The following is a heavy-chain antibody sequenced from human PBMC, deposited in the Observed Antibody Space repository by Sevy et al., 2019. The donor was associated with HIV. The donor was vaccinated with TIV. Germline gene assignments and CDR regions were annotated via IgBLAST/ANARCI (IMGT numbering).Heavy chain of an antibody. D-gene: IGHD3-22*01. J-gene: IGHJ4*02. CDR2: VYYTGST. CDR3: ARYRSGFYYEFDY. CDR1: GSSISTYY. Sequence: SETLSLTCTVSGSSISTYYWSWIRQPPGKGLEWIGYVYYTGSTSYNPSLKSRVTISVDASKSQFSLKLSSVTAADTAVYYCARYRSGFYYEFDYWGLGTLVTVSS. V-gene: IGHV4-59*12.